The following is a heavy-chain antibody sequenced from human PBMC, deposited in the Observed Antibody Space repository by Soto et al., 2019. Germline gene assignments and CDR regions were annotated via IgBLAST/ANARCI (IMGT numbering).Heavy chain of an antibody. CDR2: TNSDGTDS. V-gene: IGHV3-43D*04. D-gene: IGHD3-22*01. Sequence: VKLVESGGIGVQTGGSLRLSCAAAGFDFEDYAMHWVRQVPGKGLEWVSLTNSDGTDSYYVDSVKGRFTISRDNAKRTLYLQMDRLRPEDTALYFCAKSLYYYDSSPLDHWGQGNLVTVSS. CDR1: GFDFEDYA. CDR3: AKSLYYYDSSPLDH. J-gene: IGHJ4*02.